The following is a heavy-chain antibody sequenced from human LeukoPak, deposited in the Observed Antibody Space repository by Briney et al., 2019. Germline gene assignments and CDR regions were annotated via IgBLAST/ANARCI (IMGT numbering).Heavy chain of an antibody. V-gene: IGHV3-23*01. CDR1: GFTFGDYA. J-gene: IGHJ4*02. D-gene: IGHD5-18*01. CDR2: ISGSGGST. CDR3: AKDSRSGYSYGSFDY. Sequence: GGSLRLSCTASGFTFGDYAMSWVRQAPGKGLEWVSAISGSGGSTYYADSVKGRFTISRDNSKNTLYLQMNSLRAEDTAVYYCAKDSRSGYSYGSFDYWGQGTLVTVSS.